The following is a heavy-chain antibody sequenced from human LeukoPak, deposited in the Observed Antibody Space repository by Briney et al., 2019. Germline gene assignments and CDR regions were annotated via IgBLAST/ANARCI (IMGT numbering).Heavy chain of an antibody. CDR1: GFTFSSYE. V-gene: IGHV3-48*03. CDR3: ARDDGTYQYYFDY. CDR2: ISSSGSTI. J-gene: IGHJ4*02. Sequence: GGSLRLSCAVSGFTFSSYEMNWVRQAPGKGLEWVSYISSSGSTIYYADSVKGRFTISRDNAKNSLYLQMNSLRAEDTAVYYCARDDGTYQYYFDYWGQGTLVTVSS.